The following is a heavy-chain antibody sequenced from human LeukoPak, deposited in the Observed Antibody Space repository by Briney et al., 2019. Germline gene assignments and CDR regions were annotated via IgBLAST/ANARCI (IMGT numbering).Heavy chain of an antibody. CDR2: IYYSGST. Sequence: SQTLSLTCTVSGGSISSGGYYWSWIRQHPGKGLEWIGYIYYSGSTYYNPCLKSRVTISVDTSKNQFSLKLSSVTAADTAVYYCARVGVDCSGGSCYSFYYYGMDVWGQGTTVTVSS. D-gene: IGHD2-15*01. CDR3: ARVGVDCSGGSCYSFYYYGMDV. J-gene: IGHJ6*02. CDR1: GGSISSGGYY. V-gene: IGHV4-31*03.